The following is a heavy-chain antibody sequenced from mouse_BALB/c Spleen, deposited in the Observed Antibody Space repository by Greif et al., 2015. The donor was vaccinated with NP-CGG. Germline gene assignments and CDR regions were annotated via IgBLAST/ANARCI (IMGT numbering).Heavy chain of an antibody. Sequence: VQLQQSGAELVKPGASVKLSCTASGFNIKDTYMHWVKQRPEQGLEWIGRIDPANGNTKYDPKFQGKATITADTSSTTAYLQLSSLTSEDTAVYYCARIEALYYGSSNDYWGQGTTLTVSS. J-gene: IGHJ2*01. CDR2: IDPANGNT. CDR3: ARIEALYYGSSNDY. V-gene: IGHV14-3*02. D-gene: IGHD1-1*01. CDR1: GFNIKDTY.